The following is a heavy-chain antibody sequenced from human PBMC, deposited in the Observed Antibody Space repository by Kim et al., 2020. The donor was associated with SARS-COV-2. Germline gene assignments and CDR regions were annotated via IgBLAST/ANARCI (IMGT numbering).Heavy chain of an antibody. D-gene: IGHD6-19*01. Sequence: SVKGRFTISRDNSKNTLYLQMNSLRAEDTAVYYCAKRRVARIAVATNFDYWGQGTLVTVSS. CDR3: AKRRVARIAVATNFDY. V-gene: IGHV3-23*01. J-gene: IGHJ4*02.